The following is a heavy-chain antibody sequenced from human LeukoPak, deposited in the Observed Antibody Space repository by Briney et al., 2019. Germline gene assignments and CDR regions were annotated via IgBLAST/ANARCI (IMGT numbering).Heavy chain of an antibody. CDR3: ARGGGLDV. CDR2: ISSSSSTI. D-gene: IGHD3-16*01. V-gene: IGHV3-48*01. CDR1: GFIFSSYS. Sequence: GGSLRLSCAASGFIFSSYSMTWVRQAPGKGLEWVSYISSSSSTIYYTDSVKGRFTISRDNAKNSLYLQMSNLRAEDTAVYFCARGGGLDVWGQGATVTVSS. J-gene: IGHJ6*02.